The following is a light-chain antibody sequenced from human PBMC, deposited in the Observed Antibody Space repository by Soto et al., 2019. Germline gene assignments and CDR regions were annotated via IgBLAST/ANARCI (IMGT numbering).Light chain of an antibody. CDR3: ASWDDSLNGLYV. J-gene: IGLJ1*01. CDR2: NNN. CDR1: SSNIGSGT. V-gene: IGLV1-44*01. Sequence: QPVLTQPPSASGTPGQRVTISCSGSSSNIGSGTVNWYQQLPGTAPKLLIYNNNQRPSGVPDRFSGSKSGTSASLAISGLQSEDEADYYCASWDDSLNGLYVFGTGTKVTVL.